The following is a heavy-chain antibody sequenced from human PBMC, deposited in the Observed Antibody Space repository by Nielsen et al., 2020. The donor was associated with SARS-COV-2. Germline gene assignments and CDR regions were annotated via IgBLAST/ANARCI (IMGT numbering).Heavy chain of an antibody. CDR3: ARETVSSGSRGMDV. J-gene: IGHJ6*02. V-gene: IGHV1-3*01. D-gene: IGHD6-19*01. CDR2: INAGNGNT. CDR1: GYTFTSYA. Sequence: ASVKVSCKASGYTFTSYAMHWVRQAPGQRLEWMGWINAGNGNTKYSQKFQGRVTITRDTSASTAYMELSSLRSEDTAVYYCARETVSSGSRGMDVWGQGTTVTVSS.